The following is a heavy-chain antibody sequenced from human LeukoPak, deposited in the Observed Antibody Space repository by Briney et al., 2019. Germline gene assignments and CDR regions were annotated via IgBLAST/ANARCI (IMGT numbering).Heavy chain of an antibody. D-gene: IGHD2-15*01. J-gene: IGHJ4*02. CDR2: IWYDGSNK. CDR1: GFTFSSCG. Sequence: PGGSLRLSCAASGFTFSSCGMHWVRQAPGKGLEWVAVIWYDGSNKYYADSVKGRFTISRDNSKNTLYLQMNSLRAEDTAVYYCARDDCSGGSCYLDYWGQGTLVTVSS. V-gene: IGHV3-33*01. CDR3: ARDDCSGGSCYLDY.